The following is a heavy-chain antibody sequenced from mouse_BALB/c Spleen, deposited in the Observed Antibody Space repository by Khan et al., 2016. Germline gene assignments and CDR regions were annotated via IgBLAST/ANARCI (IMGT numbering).Heavy chain of an antibody. Sequence: VQLKESGPGLVKPSQSLSLTCAITGYSITSDYTWNWIRQFPGNKLEWMGYIRYSGCTSYNPSLKSRISITRDTSKNQFFLQLNSVTTEDTATYYCARRGNYDGFYFDYWGQGTTLTVSS. D-gene: IGHD2-4*01. V-gene: IGHV3-2*02. CDR2: IRYSGCT. J-gene: IGHJ2*01. CDR1: GYSITSDYT. CDR3: ARRGNYDGFYFDY.